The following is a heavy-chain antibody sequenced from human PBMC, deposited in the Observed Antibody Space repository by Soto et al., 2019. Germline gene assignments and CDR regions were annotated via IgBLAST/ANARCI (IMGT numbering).Heavy chain of an antibody. J-gene: IGHJ4*02. Sequence: SLRLSCAASGFTFDDYAMHWVRQAPGKGLEWVSGISWNSGSIGYADSVKGRFTISRDNAKNSLYLQMNSLRAEDTALYYCAKDFDWLLQAFDYWGQGTLVTVSS. CDR3: AKDFDWLLQAFDY. D-gene: IGHD3-9*01. CDR1: GFTFDDYA. V-gene: IGHV3-9*01. CDR2: ISWNSGSI.